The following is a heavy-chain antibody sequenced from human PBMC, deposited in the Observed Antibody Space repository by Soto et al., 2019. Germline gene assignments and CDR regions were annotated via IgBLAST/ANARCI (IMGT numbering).Heavy chain of an antibody. D-gene: IGHD6-19*01. CDR2: INAGNGNT. CDR1: GYTFTSYA. CDR3: ASRQAVAGTNYYYYGMDV. Sequence: QVQLVQSGAEVKKPGASVKVSCKASGYTFTSYAMHWVRQAPGQRLEWMGWINAGNGNTKYSQKFQGRVTITRDTPASTAYMELSSLRSEDTAVYYCASRQAVAGTNYYYYGMDVWGQGTTVTVSS. V-gene: IGHV1-3*01. J-gene: IGHJ6*02.